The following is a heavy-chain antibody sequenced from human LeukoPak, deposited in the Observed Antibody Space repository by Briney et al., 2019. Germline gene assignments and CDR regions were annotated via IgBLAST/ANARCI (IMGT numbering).Heavy chain of an antibody. D-gene: IGHD2-15*01. J-gene: IGHJ3*02. CDR3: ALGYCSGGNCYDAFAI. CDR1: GYSFTSYW. CDR2: IYPGDSDT. V-gene: IGHV5-51*01. Sequence: PGESLKTSCKASGYSFTSYWIGWVRQMPGKGLEWMGVIYPGDSDTRYSPSFQGQVTISADKSISTAYLQWSSLKASDTAMYYCALGYCSGGNCYDAFAIWGQGTMVTVSS.